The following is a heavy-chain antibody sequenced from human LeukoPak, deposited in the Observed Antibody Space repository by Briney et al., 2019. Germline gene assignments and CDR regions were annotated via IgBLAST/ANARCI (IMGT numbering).Heavy chain of an antibody. Sequence: ASVKVSCKASGYTFTSYGISWVRQAPGQGLEWMGWISAYNGNTNYAQKLQGRVTMTTDTSTSTAYMELSRLTSDDTAVYYCARDYYGSGSFSGHWGQGTLVTVSS. CDR1: GYTFTSYG. V-gene: IGHV1-18*01. D-gene: IGHD3-10*01. CDR3: ARDYYGSGSFSGH. CDR2: ISAYNGNT. J-gene: IGHJ4*02.